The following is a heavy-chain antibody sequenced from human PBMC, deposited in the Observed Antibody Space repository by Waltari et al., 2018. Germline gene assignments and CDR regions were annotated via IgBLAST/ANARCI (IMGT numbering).Heavy chain of an antibody. CDR2: ISDSGPVK. Sequence: ELQLLQSGGGLVQPGGSLRLSCAASGFTFKSYAMTWVRQAPGKGLEWVSSISDSGPVKYYADSVKGRFTISRDNSKNTLFLQRNSLRADDTAVYYCAKATVASGSSLYYYYNMDVWGMGTTVTMSS. CDR1: GFTFKSYA. CDR3: AKATVASGSSLYYYYNMDV. V-gene: IGHV3-23*01. J-gene: IGHJ6*03. D-gene: IGHD6-13*01.